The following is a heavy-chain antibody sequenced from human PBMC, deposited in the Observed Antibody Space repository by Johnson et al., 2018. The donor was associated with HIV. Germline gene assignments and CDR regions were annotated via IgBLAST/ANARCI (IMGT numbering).Heavy chain of an antibody. CDR2: INVDGREK. Sequence: VQLVESGGGLVQPGGSLRLSCTASGFTFSDFRMSWVRQAPGRGLEWVANINVDGREKYYGDSVKGRFTISRDNSKNTLYLYMTSLRSDDTTTYYCAKDWGAAAGSGAFDIWGQGTLVTVSS. J-gene: IGHJ3*02. CDR1: GFTFSDFR. V-gene: IGHV3-7*04. CDR3: AKDWGAAAGSGAFDI. D-gene: IGHD6-13*01.